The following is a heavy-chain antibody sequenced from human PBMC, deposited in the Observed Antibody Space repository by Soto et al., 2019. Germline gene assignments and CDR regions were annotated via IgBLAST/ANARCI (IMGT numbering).Heavy chain of an antibody. D-gene: IGHD1-7*01. J-gene: IGHJ4*02. CDR3: ATALSITGTTTFDY. Sequence: SETLSLTCTVSGGSISSYYWSWIRQPPGKGLEWIGYIYYSGSTNYNPSLKSRVTISVDTSKNQFSLKLSSVTAADTAVYYCATALSITGTTTFDYWGQGTLVTVSS. CDR2: IYYSGST. V-gene: IGHV4-59*01. CDR1: GGSISSYY.